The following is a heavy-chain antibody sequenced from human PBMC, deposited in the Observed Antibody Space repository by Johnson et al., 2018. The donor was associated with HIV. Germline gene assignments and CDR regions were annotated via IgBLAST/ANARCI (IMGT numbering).Heavy chain of an antibody. D-gene: IGHD4-23*01. CDR2: IYSGGST. V-gene: IGHV3-66*01. CDR3: AREGSTVVTSAFDI. Sequence: VQLVESGGGLVQPGGSLRLSCAASVFTVSSNYMSWVRQAPGKGLEWVSVIYSGGSTYYADSVKGRFTISRDNSKNTLYLQMNSLRAEDTAVYYCAREGSTVVTSAFDIWGQGTMVTVSS. J-gene: IGHJ3*02. CDR1: VFTVSSNY.